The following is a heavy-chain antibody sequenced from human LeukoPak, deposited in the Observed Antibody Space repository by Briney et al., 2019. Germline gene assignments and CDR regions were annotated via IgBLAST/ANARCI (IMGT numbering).Heavy chain of an antibody. CDR2: ISSSSSTI. CDR1: GFTFSDYY. D-gene: IGHD3-3*01. Sequence: PGGSLRLSCAASGFTFSDYYMSWIRQAPGKGLEWVSYISSSSSTIYYADSVKGRFTISRDNAKNSLYLQMNSLRAEDTAVYYCARDDVRYYDFWSGYYERFDHWGQGTLVTVSS. J-gene: IGHJ4*02. V-gene: IGHV3-11*04. CDR3: ARDDVRYYDFWSGYYERFDH.